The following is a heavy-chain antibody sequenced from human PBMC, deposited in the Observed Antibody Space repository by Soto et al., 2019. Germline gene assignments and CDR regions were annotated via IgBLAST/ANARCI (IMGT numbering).Heavy chain of an antibody. CDR1: GFTFNNYA. J-gene: IGHJ4*02. CDR3: AKAGYCTGVSCYFYYFDS. D-gene: IGHD2-15*01. CDR2: ISGSGATP. V-gene: IGHV3-23*01. Sequence: EVQLLESGGGLLQPGGSLRLSCSASGFTFNNYAMAWVRQAPGEGLEWVSGISGSGATPYYADSVKGRFTISRDNSKNTPVLQMNSLSAEDTAVYFCAKAGYCTGVSCYFYYFDSWGQGTLVTVSS.